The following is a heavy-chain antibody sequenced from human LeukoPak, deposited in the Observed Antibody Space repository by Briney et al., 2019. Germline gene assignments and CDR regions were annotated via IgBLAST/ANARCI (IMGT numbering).Heavy chain of an antibody. Sequence: PGGSLRLSCAASGFTFSSYEMNWVRQAPGKGLEWVSYISSSGSTIYYADSVKGRFTISRDNSKNTLYLQMNSLRAEDTAVYYCAKDPMYLAATHNWFDPWGQGTLVTVSS. V-gene: IGHV3-48*03. CDR3: AKDPMYLAATHNWFDP. D-gene: IGHD2-15*01. CDR1: GFTFSSYE. CDR2: ISSSGSTI. J-gene: IGHJ5*02.